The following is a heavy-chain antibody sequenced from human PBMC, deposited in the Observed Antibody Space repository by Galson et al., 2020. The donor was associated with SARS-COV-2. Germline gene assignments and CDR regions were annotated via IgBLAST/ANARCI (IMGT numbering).Heavy chain of an antibody. J-gene: IGHJ5*02. CDR1: GDSLNTYW. CDR3: ARRAHDILTGVWFDP. D-gene: IGHD3-9*01. Sequence: HGESLKISCTASGDSLNTYWVGWVRQVPGKGLEWMGIICPGGSETRYSPSFQGQVTISADKSINTVYLQWHSLKASDTAMYYCARRAHDILTGVWFDPWGQGTLVTVSS. V-gene: IGHV5-51*01. CDR2: ICPGGSET.